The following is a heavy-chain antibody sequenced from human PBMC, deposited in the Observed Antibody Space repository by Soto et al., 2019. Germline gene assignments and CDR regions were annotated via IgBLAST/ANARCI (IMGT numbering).Heavy chain of an antibody. Sequence: QVQLVESGGGVVQPGRSLRLSCAASGFTFSSYAMHWVRQAPGKGLEWVAVISYDGSNKYYADSVKGRFTISRDNSKNTLYLQMNSLRAEDTAVYYCARDSHSSGYVSAFDIWGRGTMVTVSS. CDR2: ISYDGSNK. CDR3: ARDSHSSGYVSAFDI. CDR1: GFTFSSYA. J-gene: IGHJ3*02. D-gene: IGHD3-22*01. V-gene: IGHV3-30-3*01.